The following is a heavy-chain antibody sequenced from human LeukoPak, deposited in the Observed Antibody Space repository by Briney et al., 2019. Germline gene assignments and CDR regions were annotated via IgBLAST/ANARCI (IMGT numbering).Heavy chain of an antibody. Sequence: GSLRLSCAASGFTFSSYAMSWVRQAPGKGLEGVSAISGSGGSTYYADSVKGRFTISRDNSKNTLFLQMDSLRADDTAIYYCAKHSSSWHYFDYWGQGTLVTVSS. J-gene: IGHJ4*02. CDR3: AKHSSSWHYFDY. CDR2: ISGSGGST. V-gene: IGHV3-23*01. CDR1: GFTFSSYA. D-gene: IGHD6-13*01.